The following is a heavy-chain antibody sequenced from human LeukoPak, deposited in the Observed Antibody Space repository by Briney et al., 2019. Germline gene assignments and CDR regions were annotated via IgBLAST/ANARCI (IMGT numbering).Heavy chain of an antibody. CDR2: ISSSSSII. V-gene: IGHV3-21*05. Sequence: GGSLRLSCAASGFTFSSYSMNWVRQAPGKGLEWVSYISSSSSIIYYADSVKGRFTISRDNAKNSLYLQMNSLRAEDTAVYYCARDVILWFGELPWGQGTLVTVSS. J-gene: IGHJ5*02. CDR3: ARDVILWFGELP. D-gene: IGHD3-10*01. CDR1: GFTFSSYS.